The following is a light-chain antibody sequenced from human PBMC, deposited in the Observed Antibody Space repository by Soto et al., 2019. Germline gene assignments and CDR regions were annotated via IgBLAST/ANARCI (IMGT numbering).Light chain of an antibody. J-gene: IGKJ2*01. CDR3: QQYNNWPMYT. Sequence: EIVMTQSPATLSVSPGERATLSCRASQSVSSNLAWYQQKPGQAPRLLIYGASTRATGIPARFSGSGSGTELTLTISSLPSEDFALYYCQQYNNWPMYTFGQGTKLEIK. CDR2: GAS. V-gene: IGKV3-15*01. CDR1: QSVSSN.